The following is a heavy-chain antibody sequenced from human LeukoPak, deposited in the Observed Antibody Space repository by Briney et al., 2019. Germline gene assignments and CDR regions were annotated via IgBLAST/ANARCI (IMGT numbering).Heavy chain of an antibody. CDR1: GFTFSSYS. J-gene: IGHJ4*02. CDR3: ARADTAMVSYRFGPRDLIDY. D-gene: IGHD5-18*01. V-gene: IGHV3-21*01. Sequence: PGGSLRLSCAASGFTFSSYSMNWVRQAPGKGLEWVSSISSSSSYIYYADSVKGRFTISRDNAKNSLYLQMNSLRAEDTAVYYCARADTAMVSYRFGPRDLIDYWGQGTLVTVSS. CDR2: ISSSSSYI.